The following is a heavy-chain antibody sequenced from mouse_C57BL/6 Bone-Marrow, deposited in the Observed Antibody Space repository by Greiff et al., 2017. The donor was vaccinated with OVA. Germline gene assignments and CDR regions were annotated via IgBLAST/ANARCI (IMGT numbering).Heavy chain of an antibody. J-gene: IGHJ4*01. V-gene: IGHV1-64*01. CDR1: GYTFTSYW. Sequence: VQLKQPGAELVKPGASVKLSCKASGYTFTSYWMHWVKQRPGQGLEWIGMIHPNSGSTNYNEKFKSKATLTVDKSSSTAYMQLSSLTSEDSAVYYCARDYGSKDYYAMDYWGQGTSVTVSS. D-gene: IGHD1-1*01. CDR2: IHPNSGST. CDR3: ARDYGSKDYYAMDY.